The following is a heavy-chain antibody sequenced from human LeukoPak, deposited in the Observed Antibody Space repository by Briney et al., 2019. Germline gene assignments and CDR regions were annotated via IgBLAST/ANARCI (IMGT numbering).Heavy chain of an antibody. CDR3: ARADGGYYDFWSGSSSNWFDP. CDR2: INPNSGGT. V-gene: IGHV1-2*02. Sequence: ASVKVSCKASGYTFTGYYMHWVRQAPGQGIEWMGWINPNSGGTNYAQKFQGRVTMTRDTSISTAYMELSRLRSDDTAVYYCARADGGYYDFWSGSSSNWFDPWGQGTLVTVSS. J-gene: IGHJ5*02. D-gene: IGHD3-3*01. CDR1: GYTFTGYY.